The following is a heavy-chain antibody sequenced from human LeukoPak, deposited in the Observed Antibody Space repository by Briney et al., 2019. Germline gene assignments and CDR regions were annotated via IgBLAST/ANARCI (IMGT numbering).Heavy chain of an antibody. V-gene: IGHV3-49*04. CDR1: GLYFVVYA. J-gene: IGHJ4*02. CDR2: IRSNPYGGTT. Sequence: SLRLSCTATGLYFVVYAMTWARHRPGKGLDWVGFIRSNPYGGTTDYAASVKGRFTISRDDTKSIAYLQMNSLKTEDTDLYYCTRGLLPGYWGQGTLVTVSS. D-gene: IGHD2/OR15-2a*01. CDR3: TRGLLPGY.